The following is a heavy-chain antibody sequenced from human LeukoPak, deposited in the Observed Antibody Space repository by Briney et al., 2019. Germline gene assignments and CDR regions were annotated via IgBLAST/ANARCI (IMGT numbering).Heavy chain of an antibody. CDR1: GFTFSSYA. J-gene: IGHJ5*02. D-gene: IGHD3-10*01. V-gene: IGHV3-23*01. Sequence: GGSLRLSCAASGFTFSSYAMSWVRQAPGKGLEWVSAISGSGGSTYYADSVKGRFTISRDNSKNTLYLQMNSLRAEDTAVYYCAKRGGSGTSFAFDPWGQGTLVTVSP. CDR3: AKRGGSGTSFAFDP. CDR2: ISGSGGST.